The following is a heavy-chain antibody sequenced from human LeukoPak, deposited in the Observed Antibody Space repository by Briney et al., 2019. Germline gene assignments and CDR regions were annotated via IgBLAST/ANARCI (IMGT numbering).Heavy chain of an antibody. Sequence: PSETLSLTCAVSGYSISSGYYWGWIRQPPGQGLEWIGSIYHSGSTYYNPSPKSRVTISVDTSKNQFSLKLSSVTAADTAVYYCARYYYDSSGYYYVWFDPWGQGTLVTVSS. CDR3: ARYYYDSSGYYYVWFDP. J-gene: IGHJ5*02. V-gene: IGHV4-38-2*01. CDR2: IYHSGST. D-gene: IGHD3-22*01. CDR1: GYSISSGYY.